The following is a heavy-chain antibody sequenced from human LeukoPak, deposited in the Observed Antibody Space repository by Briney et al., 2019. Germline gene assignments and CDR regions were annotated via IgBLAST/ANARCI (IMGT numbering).Heavy chain of an antibody. CDR1: GGSVSTYY. Sequence: SETLSLTCTVSGGSVSTYYWNWIRQPPGKGLEWIGYIYYSGSTNYNPSLKSRLTISVDTSNNQFSLKLSSVTAADTAVYYCARDPELLGAFDIWGQGTMVTVSS. D-gene: IGHD1-7*01. V-gene: IGHV4-59*02. J-gene: IGHJ3*02. CDR2: IYYSGST. CDR3: ARDPELLGAFDI.